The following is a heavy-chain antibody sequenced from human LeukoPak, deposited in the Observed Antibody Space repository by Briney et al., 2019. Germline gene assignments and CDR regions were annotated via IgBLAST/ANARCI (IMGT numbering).Heavy chain of an antibody. D-gene: IGHD2-2*01. CDR1: GYTFTSYY. J-gene: IGHJ5*02. Sequence: ASVKVSCKASGYTFTSYYMHWVRQAPGQGLEWMGIINPSGGSTSYAQKFQGRVTMTRDTSTSTVYMGLSSLRSEDTAVYYCARVNLSCSSTSCSVWFDPWGQGTLVTVSS. V-gene: IGHV1-46*01. CDR2: INPSGGST. CDR3: ARVNLSCSSTSCSVWFDP.